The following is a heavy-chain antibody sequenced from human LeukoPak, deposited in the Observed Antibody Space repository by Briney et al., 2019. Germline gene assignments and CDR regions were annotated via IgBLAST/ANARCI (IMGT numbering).Heavy chain of an antibody. CDR1: GGSFSGYH. CDR3: ARAVSGRKIDY. Sequence: SETLSLTCAVYGGSFSGYHWSWIRQPPGKGLEWIGEINHSGSTNYNPSLKSRVTISVDTSKNQFSLKLSSVTAADTAVYYCARAVSGRKIDYWGQGTLVTVSS. CDR2: INHSGST. D-gene: IGHD1-26*01. J-gene: IGHJ4*02. V-gene: IGHV4-34*01.